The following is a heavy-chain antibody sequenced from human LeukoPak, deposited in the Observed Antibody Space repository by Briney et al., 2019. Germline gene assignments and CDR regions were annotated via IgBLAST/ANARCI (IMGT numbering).Heavy chain of an antibody. J-gene: IGHJ4*02. V-gene: IGHV4-59*08. CDR1: GGSISSYY. Sequence: SETLSLACTVSGGSISSYYWSWIRQPPGKGLEWIGYIYYSGGTNYNPSLKSRVTISVDTSKNQFSLRLTSVTAADTAVYYCARLRDDILTGYHFDYWGQGTLVTVSS. CDR3: ARLRDDILTGYHFDY. D-gene: IGHD3-9*01. CDR2: IYYSGGT.